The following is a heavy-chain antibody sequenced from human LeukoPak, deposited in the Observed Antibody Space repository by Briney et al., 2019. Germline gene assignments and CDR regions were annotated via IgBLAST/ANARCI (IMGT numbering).Heavy chain of an antibody. CDR2: INPSGGST. CDR1: GYTFTSYY. V-gene: IGHV1-46*01. Sequence: ASVKVSCKASGYTFTSYYMHWVRQAPGQGLEWMGIINPSGGSTSYAQKFQGRVTMTRDTSTSTVYMELSSLRSEDTAVYYCAREKGDSRSGCTGAEYFQHWGQGTLVTVSS. CDR3: AREKGDSRSGCTGAEYFQH. D-gene: IGHD6-19*01. J-gene: IGHJ1*01.